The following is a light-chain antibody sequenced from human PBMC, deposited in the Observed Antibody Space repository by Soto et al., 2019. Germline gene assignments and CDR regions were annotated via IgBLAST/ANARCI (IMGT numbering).Light chain of an antibody. V-gene: IGKV1-39*01. CDR1: QSISSY. Sequence: DIQMTQSPSSLSASVGDRVTITCRASQSISSYLNWYQQKPRKAPKLLIYAASSLQSGVPSRFSGSGSGTDFTLTISSLQPADFATYYYEQSYSTPPFTFGGGTKVEIK. J-gene: IGKJ4*01. CDR2: AAS. CDR3: EQSYSTPPFT.